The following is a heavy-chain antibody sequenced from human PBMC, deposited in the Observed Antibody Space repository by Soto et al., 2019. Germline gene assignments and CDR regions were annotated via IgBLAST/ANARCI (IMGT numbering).Heavy chain of an antibody. V-gene: IGHV3-21*04. Sequence: LRLSCAASGFTFSSYSMNWVRQAPGKGLEWVSSISSSSSYIYYADSVKGRFTISRDNAKNSLYLQMNSLRSEDTAVYYCAAGGILTTLPDAFDIWGQGTMVTVSS. J-gene: IGHJ3*02. CDR1: GFTFSSYS. CDR2: ISSSSSYI. D-gene: IGHD3-9*01. CDR3: AAGGILTTLPDAFDI.